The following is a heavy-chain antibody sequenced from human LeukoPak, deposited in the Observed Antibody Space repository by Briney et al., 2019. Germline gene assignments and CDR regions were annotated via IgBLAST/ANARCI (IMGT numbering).Heavy chain of an antibody. CDR2: IDTYSGNT. J-gene: IGHJ4*02. V-gene: IGHV1-18*01. CDR1: GYTFTTYG. D-gene: IGHD3-10*01. CDR3: ARVHPSGSYHKY. Sequence: GASVKASCKASGYTFTTYGITWVRQAPGQGLEWMGWIDTYSGNTNYAQKVQGRVTMTTDTSTSTAYMELRSLRSDDTAVYYCARVHPSGSYHKYWGQGTLVTVSS.